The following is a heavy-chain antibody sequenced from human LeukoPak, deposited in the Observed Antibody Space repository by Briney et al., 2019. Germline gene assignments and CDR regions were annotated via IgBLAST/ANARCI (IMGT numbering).Heavy chain of an antibody. CDR2: IIPIFGTA. Sequence: SVKVSRKASGGTFSSYAISWVRQAPGQGLEWMGGIIPIFGTANYAQKFQGRVTITTDESTSTAYMELSSLRSEDTAVYYCARGSYYYGSDPTALLDKYYFDYWGQGTLVTVSS. CDR3: ARGSYYYGSDPTALLDKYYFDY. D-gene: IGHD3-10*01. J-gene: IGHJ4*02. V-gene: IGHV1-69*05. CDR1: GGTFSSYA.